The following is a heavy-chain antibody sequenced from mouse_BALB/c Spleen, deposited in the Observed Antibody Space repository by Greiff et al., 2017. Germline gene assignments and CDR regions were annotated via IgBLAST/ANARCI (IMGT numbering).Heavy chain of an antibody. CDR1: GYAFTNYL. Sequence: QVQLQQSGAELVRPGTSVTVSCKASGYAFTNYLIEWVQQRPGQGLEWIGVINPGSGGTNYNEKFKGKATLTADKSSSTAYMQLSSLTSDDSAVYFCARDDSSYDWYFDVWGAGTTVTVSA. CDR2: INPGSGGT. CDR3: ARDDSSYDWYFDV. V-gene: IGHV1-54*01. D-gene: IGHD1-1*01. J-gene: IGHJ1*01.